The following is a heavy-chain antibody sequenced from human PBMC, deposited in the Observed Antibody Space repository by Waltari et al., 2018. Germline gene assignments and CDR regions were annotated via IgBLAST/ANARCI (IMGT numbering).Heavy chain of an antibody. V-gene: IGHV6-1*01. Sequence: QVQLQQSGPGLVKPSQTLSLTCAISGDSVPSHSSAWNWIRQSPSRGLEWLGRTYYRSKWYNDYAVSVKSRITINPDTSKNQFSLQLNSVTPEDTAVYYCARSDSSSWYYYYYGMDVWGQGTTVTVSS. D-gene: IGHD6-13*01. CDR1: GDSVPSHSSA. CDR2: TYYRSKWYN. J-gene: IGHJ6*02. CDR3: ARSDSSSWYYYYYGMDV.